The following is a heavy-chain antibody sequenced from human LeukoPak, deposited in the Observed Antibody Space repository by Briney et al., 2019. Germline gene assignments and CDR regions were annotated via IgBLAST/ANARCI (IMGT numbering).Heavy chain of an antibody. CDR1: GSTFSSYA. CDR3: AKDRKWLRSNGYYGMDV. J-gene: IGHJ6*02. CDR2: ISGSGGST. Sequence: GGSLRLSCAASGSTFSSYAMSWVRQAPGKGLEWVSAISGSGGSTYYADSVKGRFTISRDNSKNTLYLQMNSLRAEDTAVYYCAKDRKWLRSNGYYGMDVWGQGTTVTVSS. V-gene: IGHV3-23*01. D-gene: IGHD5-12*01.